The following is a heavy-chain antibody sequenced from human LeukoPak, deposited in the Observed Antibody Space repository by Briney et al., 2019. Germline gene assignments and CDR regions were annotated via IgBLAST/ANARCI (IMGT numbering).Heavy chain of an antibody. J-gene: IGHJ4*02. CDR3: AKDRGGSQVFDY. CDR2: ISYDGSNK. CDR1: GFTFSSYG. V-gene: IGHV3-30*18. D-gene: IGHD5-12*01. Sequence: GRSLRLSCAASGFTFSSYGMHWVRQAPGKGLEWVAVISYDGSNKYYADSVKGRFTISRDNSKNTLYLQMNSPRAEDTAVYYCAKDRGGSQVFDYWGQGTLVTVSS.